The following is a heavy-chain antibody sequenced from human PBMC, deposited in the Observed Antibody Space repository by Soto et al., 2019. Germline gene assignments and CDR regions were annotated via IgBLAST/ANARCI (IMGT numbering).Heavy chain of an antibody. D-gene: IGHD4-17*01. Sequence: QVQLVESGGGVVQPGRSLRLSCAASGFTFSSYGMHWVRQAPGKGLEWVAEISYDGSNKYYVDSVKGRFTISRDNSKNTLYLQMNSLRNEDTAVYYCAKDAGYGDYGWNWFDPWGQGTLVTVSS. J-gene: IGHJ5*02. CDR3: AKDAGYGDYGWNWFDP. V-gene: IGHV3-30*18. CDR1: GFTFSSYG. CDR2: ISYDGSNK.